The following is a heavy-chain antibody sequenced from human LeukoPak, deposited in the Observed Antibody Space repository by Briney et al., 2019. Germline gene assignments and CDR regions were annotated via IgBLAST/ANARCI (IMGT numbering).Heavy chain of an antibody. D-gene: IGHD3-22*01. CDR3: ARVQERMIVVELPSPAFDI. CDR2: ISGSGGST. V-gene: IGHV3-23*01. J-gene: IGHJ3*02. Sequence: PGGSLRLSCAASGFTFSSYAMSWVRQAPGKGLEWVSAISGSGGSTYYADSVKGRFTISRDNSKNTLYLQMNSLRAEDTAVYYCARVQERMIVVELPSPAFDIWGQGTMVTVSS. CDR1: GFTFSSYA.